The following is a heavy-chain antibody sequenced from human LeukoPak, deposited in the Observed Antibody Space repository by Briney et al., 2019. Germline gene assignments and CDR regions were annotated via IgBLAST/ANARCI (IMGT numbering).Heavy chain of an antibody. CDR3: VSTYCGGDCYSDYYDYGLVV. CDR1: GGTFSSYD. V-gene: IGHV1-69*01. CDR2: IIPIFGTA. J-gene: IGHJ6*02. Sequence: AWVTVSCKASGGTFSSYDISWVRQAPGQGLEWMGGIIPIFGTASYAQKFQGRVTITADESTSTAYMELSSLRSEDTAVYYCVSTYCGGDCYSDYYDYGLVVWGQGTTVTVSS. D-gene: IGHD2-21*02.